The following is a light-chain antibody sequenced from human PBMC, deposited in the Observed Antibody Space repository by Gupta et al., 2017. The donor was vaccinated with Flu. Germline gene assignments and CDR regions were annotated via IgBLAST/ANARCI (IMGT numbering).Light chain of an antibody. CDR1: QSGNNNL. V-gene: IGKV3-20*01. CDR2: GAS. Sequence: ARATLPCMLRQSGNNNLLSCYQQTPRQAPRLLIFGASRRATGIPDRFSGSGSGTDFTHTIRGLEPEDFVVYCCQQYGISVYTFGQGTKLEIK. CDR3: QQYGISVYT. J-gene: IGKJ2*01.